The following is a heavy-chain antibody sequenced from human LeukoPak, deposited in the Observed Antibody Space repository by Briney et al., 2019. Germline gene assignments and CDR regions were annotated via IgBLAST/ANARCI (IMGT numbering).Heavy chain of an antibody. CDR3: ARGRAGYDILTGYYRGRESDDY. J-gene: IGHJ4*02. CDR1: GFTFSSYW. V-gene: IGHV3-7*01. Sequence: GGSLRLSCAASGFTFSSYWMSWVRQAPGKGLEWVANIKQDGSEKYYVDSVKGRFTISRDNAKNSLYLQMNSLRAEDTAVYYCARGRAGYDILTGYYRGRESDDYWGQGTLVTVSS. CDR2: IKQDGSEK. D-gene: IGHD3-9*01.